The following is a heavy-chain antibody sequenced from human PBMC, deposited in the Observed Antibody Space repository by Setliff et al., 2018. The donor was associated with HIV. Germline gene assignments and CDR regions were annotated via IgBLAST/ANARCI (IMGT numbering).Heavy chain of an antibody. J-gene: IGHJ4*02. D-gene: IGHD3-10*01. V-gene: IGHV3-74*01. CDR1: GFTFSSYW. Sequence: GGSLRLSCAAFGFTFSSYWMHWVRQAPGKGLVWVSRINSDGSSTSYADSVKGRFTISRDNSKNTLYLQMNSLRAEDTAVYYCARDQVANYYGSGIDYWGQGTLVTVSS. CDR3: ARDQVANYYGSGIDY. CDR2: INSDGSST.